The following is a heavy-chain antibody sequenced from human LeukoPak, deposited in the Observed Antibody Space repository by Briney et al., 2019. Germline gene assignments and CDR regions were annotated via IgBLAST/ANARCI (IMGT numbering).Heavy chain of an antibody. CDR3: ARRARTYYDILTGLTPHNAFDI. D-gene: IGHD3-9*01. Sequence: GESLKISCKGSGYSFTSYWIGWVRQMPGKGLEWMGIIYPGDSDTRYSPSFQGQVTISADKSISTAYLQWSSLKASDTAMYYCARRARTYYDILTGLTPHNAFDIWGQGTMVTASS. CDR2: IYPGDSDT. CDR1: GYSFTSYW. J-gene: IGHJ3*02. V-gene: IGHV5-51*01.